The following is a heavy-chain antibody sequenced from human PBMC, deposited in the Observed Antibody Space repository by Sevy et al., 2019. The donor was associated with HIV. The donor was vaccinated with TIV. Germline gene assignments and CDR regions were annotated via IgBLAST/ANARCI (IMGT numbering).Heavy chain of an antibody. CDR1: GFTFRTSG. J-gene: IGHJ4*02. V-gene: IGHV3-30*18. CDR2: ISYDEAHK. Sequence: GGSLRLSCVTSGFTFRTSGMHWVRQSPGKGLEWVAIISYDEAHKNYADSVGGRFSISKDNSKNTLYLQMSSLKTEDTAVYYCAKDYSAGITFVRGAYRARGDYFDYWGQGTQVTVSS. D-gene: IGHD3-10*01. CDR3: AKDYSAGITFVRGAYRARGDYFDY.